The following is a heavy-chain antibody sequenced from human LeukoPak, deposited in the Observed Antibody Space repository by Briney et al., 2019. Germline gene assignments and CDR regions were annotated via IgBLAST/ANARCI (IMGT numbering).Heavy chain of an antibody. CDR2: ISSSSSYI. V-gene: IGHV3-21*01. J-gene: IGHJ4*02. Sequence: GGSLRLSCAASGVTFSSYSMNWVRRAPGKGLEWVSSISSSSSYIYYADSVKGRFTISRDNAKNSLYLQMNSLRAEDTAVYYCARDQVSSRYFDYWGQGTLVTVSS. D-gene: IGHD1-14*01. CDR1: GVTFSSYS. CDR3: ARDQVSSRYFDY.